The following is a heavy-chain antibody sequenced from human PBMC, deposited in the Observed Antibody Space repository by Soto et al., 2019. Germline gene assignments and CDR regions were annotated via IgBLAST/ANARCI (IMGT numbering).Heavy chain of an antibody. J-gene: IGHJ4*03. V-gene: IGHV1-69*05. D-gene: IGHD2-15*01. CDR1: GGTFSSYA. CDR2: VIPIFGTA. Sequence: SVKVSCKASGGTFSSYAISWVRQAPGQGLEWMGGVIPIFGTANYAQKFQGRVTLTTDESTSTAYMELRSLSSEDTAVYYCAXDQHPLYCSGGSCYFDYWGQGTLVTVSS. CDR3: AXDQHPLYCSGGSCYFDY.